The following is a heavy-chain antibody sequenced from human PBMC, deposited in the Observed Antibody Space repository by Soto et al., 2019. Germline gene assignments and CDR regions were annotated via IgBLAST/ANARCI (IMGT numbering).Heavy chain of an antibody. J-gene: IGHJ4*02. D-gene: IGHD5-12*01. V-gene: IGHV3-48*02. CDR1: GFTFSSYS. CDR2: ISTTSSSI. Sequence: GGSLRLSCAASGFTFSSYSMNWVRQAPGKGLEWISYISTTSSSIYYADSVKGRFTISRDNAKNSLFLQMNSLRDEDTAVYYCASKGVAFDYWGQGALVTGSS. CDR3: ASKGVAFDY.